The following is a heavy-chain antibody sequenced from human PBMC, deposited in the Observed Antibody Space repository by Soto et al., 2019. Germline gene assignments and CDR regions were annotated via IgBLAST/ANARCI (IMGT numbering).Heavy chain of an antibody. J-gene: IGHJ4*02. CDR3: ATAIAATGPADS. CDR2: IGGYNGNT. D-gene: IGHD6-13*01. V-gene: IGHV1-18*01. Sequence: VQSGGEVKKPGASVKVSCKASGYTFSNNGFTWVRQAPGQGLEWMGWIGGYNGNTNYAPKFQGRVTMTADTSTSTAHMELRGLRSADTAVYYCATAIAATGPADSWGQGTLVTVSS. CDR1: GYTFSNNG.